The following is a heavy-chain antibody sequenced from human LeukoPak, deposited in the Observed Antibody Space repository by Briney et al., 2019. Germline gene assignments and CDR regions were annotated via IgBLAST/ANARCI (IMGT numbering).Heavy chain of an antibody. J-gene: IGHJ4*02. CDR3: ARDRDKNDYCGSGSYGY. Sequence: GGSLRLSCAASGFTFSSYSMNWVRQAPGKGLEWVSSISGSSSYIYYADSVKGRFTISRDNAKNSLYLQMNSLRAEDTAVYYCARDRDKNDYCGSGSYGYWGQGTLVTVSS. CDR1: GFTFSSYS. V-gene: IGHV3-21*01. CDR2: ISGSSSYI. D-gene: IGHD3-10*01.